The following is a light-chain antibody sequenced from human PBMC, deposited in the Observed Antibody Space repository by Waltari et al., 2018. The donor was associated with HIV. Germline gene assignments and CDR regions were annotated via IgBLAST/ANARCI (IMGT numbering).Light chain of an antibody. V-gene: IGLV3-1*01. CDR1: DLVKKY. CDR2: QSV. Sequence: SYELTQPPSVSVSPGQTATITCSGDDLVKKYVSWYVPKSGQSPAMVIYQSVSRPSGIPERFSGSKSGNTATLTLSGTQVIDEADYYCQTWDGPNVVFGGGSRLTVL. CDR3: QTWDGPNVV. J-gene: IGLJ2*01.